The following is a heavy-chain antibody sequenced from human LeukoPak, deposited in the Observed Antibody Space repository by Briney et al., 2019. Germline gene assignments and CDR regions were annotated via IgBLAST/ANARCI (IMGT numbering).Heavy chain of an antibody. CDR3: ASNTVTPSPFDY. Sequence: SETLSLTCTVSGGSISNFYWSWIRQPAGKGLEWIGRIYTSGSTNYNPSLGSRVTMSVDTSKNLFSLKLSSVTAADTAVYYCASNTVTPSPFDYWGQGTLVTVSS. D-gene: IGHD4-17*01. CDR2: IYTSGST. CDR1: GGSISNFY. V-gene: IGHV4-4*07. J-gene: IGHJ4*02.